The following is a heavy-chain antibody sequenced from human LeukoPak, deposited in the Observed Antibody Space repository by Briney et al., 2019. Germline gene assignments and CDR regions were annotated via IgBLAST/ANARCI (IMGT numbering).Heavy chain of an antibody. CDR3: ARVGYSGYDSRPVFNY. J-gene: IGHJ4*02. V-gene: IGHV1-3*01. D-gene: IGHD5-12*01. CDR1: GYTFATYA. Sequence: ASVKVSCKASGYTFATYAIHWVRQAPGQRLEWMGWINAYDNTKYSQKFQGRVTITRATSASTAYMELSSLRSEDTAVYYCARVGYSGYDSRPVFNYWGQGTLVTVSS. CDR2: INAYDNT.